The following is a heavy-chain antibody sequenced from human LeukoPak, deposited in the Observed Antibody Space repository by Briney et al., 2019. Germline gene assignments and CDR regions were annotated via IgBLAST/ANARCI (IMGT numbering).Heavy chain of an antibody. J-gene: IGHJ4*02. CDR2: ISSSSSYI. D-gene: IGHD1-26*01. Sequence: GGSLRLSCAASGFTFSSYSMNWVRQAPGKGLEWVSSISSSSSYIYYADSVKGRFTISRDNAKNSLYLQMNSLRAEDTAVYYCARVKGGSYDPGYYFDYWGQGTLVTVSS. CDR1: GFTFSSYS. CDR3: ARVKGGSYDPGYYFDY. V-gene: IGHV3-21*01.